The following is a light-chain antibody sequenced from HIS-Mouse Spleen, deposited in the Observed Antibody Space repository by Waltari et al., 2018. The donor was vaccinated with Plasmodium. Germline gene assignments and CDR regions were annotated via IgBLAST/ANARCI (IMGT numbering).Light chain of an antibody. V-gene: IGLV2-14*03. J-gene: IGLJ3*02. CDR1: SSDVGGYYY. Sequence: QSALTQPASVSGSPGQSITISCTGTSSDVGGYYYVSWYQHHPGKAPKLMIYDVSNRPSWVSNRFSGSKSGNTASLTISGLQAEDEADYYCSSYTSSSTRVFGGGTKLTVL. CDR2: DVS. CDR3: SSYTSSSTRV.